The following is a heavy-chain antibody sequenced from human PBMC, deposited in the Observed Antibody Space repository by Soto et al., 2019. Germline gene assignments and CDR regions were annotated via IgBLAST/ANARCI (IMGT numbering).Heavy chain of an antibody. CDR3: ARDSDRYGLYYYYGMDV. V-gene: IGHV3-33*01. CDR2: IWYDGSNK. D-gene: IGHD1-20*01. J-gene: IGHJ6*02. Sequence: QVQLVESGGGVVQPGRSLRLSCAASGFTFSSYGMHWVRQAPGKGLEWVAVIWYDGSNKYYADSVKGRFTISRDNSKNSLYLQMNSLRAEDTAVYYCARDSDRYGLYYYYGMDVWGQGTTVTVSS. CDR1: GFTFSSYG.